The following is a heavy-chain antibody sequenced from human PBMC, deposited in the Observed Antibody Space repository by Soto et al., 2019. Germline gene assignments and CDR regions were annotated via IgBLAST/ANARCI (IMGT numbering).Heavy chain of an antibody. J-gene: IGHJ6*02. V-gene: IGHV4-59*08. Sequence: QVQLQESGPGLVKPSETLSLTCTVSGGSIRSDYWSWLRQPPGKRLEWIGFAHYSGSTNSNPSPKSRVPIAVDTSWNRCALKVYSVPAADTAVYYCARVEDRNYGSGIDVWGQGTTVTVSS. CDR1: GGSIRSDY. CDR3: ARVEDRNYGSGIDV. CDR2: AHYSGST.